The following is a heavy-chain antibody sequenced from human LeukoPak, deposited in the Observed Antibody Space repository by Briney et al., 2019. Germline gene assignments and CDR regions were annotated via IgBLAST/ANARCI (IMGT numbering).Heavy chain of an antibody. CDR2: IIGGGGST. J-gene: IGHJ4*02. D-gene: IGHD6-13*01. CDR1: GFTFSSYA. Sequence: GGSLRLSCAASGFTFSSYAMSWVRQAPGKGLEWVSAIIGGGGSTYYADSVKGRFTISRDNSKNTLYLQMNSLRAEDTAVYYCTTGLRAADTNWGLGTLVTVSS. V-gene: IGHV3-23*01. CDR3: TTGLRAADTN.